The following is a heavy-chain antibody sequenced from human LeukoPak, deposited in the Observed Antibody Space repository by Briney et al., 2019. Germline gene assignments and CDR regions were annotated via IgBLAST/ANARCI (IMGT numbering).Heavy chain of an antibody. Sequence: PSETLSLTCAVYSGSFSGYYWSWIRQPPGKGLEWIGEINHSGSTNYNPSLKSRVTISVDTSKNQFSLNLSSVTAADTAVYYCARDGYGGIDYWGQGILVTVSS. D-gene: IGHD4-23*01. J-gene: IGHJ4*02. CDR1: SGSFSGYY. CDR2: INHSGST. CDR3: ARDGYGGIDY. V-gene: IGHV4-34*01.